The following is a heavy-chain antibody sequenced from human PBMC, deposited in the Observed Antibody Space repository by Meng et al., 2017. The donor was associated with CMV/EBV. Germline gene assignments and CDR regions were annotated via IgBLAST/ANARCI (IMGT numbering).Heavy chain of an antibody. J-gene: IGHJ6*02. Sequence: GESLKISCAASGFTFSSYSMNWVRQAPGKGLEWVSSISSSSSYIYYADSVKGRFTISRDNAKNSLYLQMNSLRAEDTAVYYCTRVQGDVVVPVSLRDYYYYGMDVWGQGTTVTVSS. CDR3: TRVQGDVVVPVSLRDYYYYGMDV. CDR2: ISSSSSYI. V-gene: IGHV3-21*01. D-gene: IGHD2-2*01. CDR1: GFTFSSYS.